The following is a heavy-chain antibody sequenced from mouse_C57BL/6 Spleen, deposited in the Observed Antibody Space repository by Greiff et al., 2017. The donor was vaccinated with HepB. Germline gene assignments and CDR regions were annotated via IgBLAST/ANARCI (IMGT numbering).Heavy chain of an antibody. CDR3: TRDWDAMDY. CDR2: IDPETGGT. CDR1: GYTFTDYE. J-gene: IGHJ4*01. Sequence: QVQLQQPGAELVKPGASVKLSCKASGYTFTDYEMHWVKQTPVHGLEWIGAIDPETGGTAYNQKFKGKAILTADKSSSTAYMELRSLTSEDSAVYYCTRDWDAMDYWGQGTSVTVSS. V-gene: IGHV1-15*01. D-gene: IGHD4-1*01.